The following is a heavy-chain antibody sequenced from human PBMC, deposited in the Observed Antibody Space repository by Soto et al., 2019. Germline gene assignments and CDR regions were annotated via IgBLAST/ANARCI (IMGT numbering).Heavy chain of an antibody. Sequence: QVQLQESGPGLVKPSGTLSLTCAVSGGSISSSNWWSWVRQPPGKGLEWIGEIYHSGSTNYNPSLKSRVTRSGDKSKNQFSLKLSSVTAADTAVYYCARARDCSGGSCYADIDYWGQGTLVTVSS. CDR2: IYHSGST. CDR3: ARARDCSGGSCYADIDY. CDR1: GGSISSSNW. V-gene: IGHV4-4*02. J-gene: IGHJ4*02. D-gene: IGHD2-15*01.